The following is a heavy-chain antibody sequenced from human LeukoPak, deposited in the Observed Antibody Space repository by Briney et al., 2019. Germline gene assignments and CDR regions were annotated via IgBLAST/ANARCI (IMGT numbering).Heavy chain of an antibody. CDR1: GYTLTELS. Sequence: ASVKVSCKVSGYTLTELSMHWVRQAPRKGLEWMGGFDPEDGETIYAQKFQGRVTMTEDTSTDTAYMELSSLRSEDTAVYYCARDSLSGPGYYYDSSGHFDYWGQGTLVTVSS. V-gene: IGHV1-24*01. J-gene: IGHJ4*02. CDR2: FDPEDGET. CDR3: ARDSLSGPGYYYDSSGHFDY. D-gene: IGHD3-22*01.